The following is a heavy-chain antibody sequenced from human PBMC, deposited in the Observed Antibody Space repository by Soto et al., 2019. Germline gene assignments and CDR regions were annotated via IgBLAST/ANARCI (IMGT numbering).Heavy chain of an antibody. CDR1: GFTFSTYG. Sequence: QVQLVESGGGEVQPGRSLTISCGASGFTFSTYGMHWVRQTPGKGLEWMAVISYDGTNKFYSDSVKGRFTISRDNFKNTLTLQMNSLRADDTAVYSCAKDLQSYGDYDYYCYGMDVWGLGTRVTVSS. D-gene: IGHD4-17*01. CDR2: ISYDGTNK. CDR3: AKDLQSYGDYDYYCYGMDV. J-gene: IGHJ6*02. V-gene: IGHV3-30*18.